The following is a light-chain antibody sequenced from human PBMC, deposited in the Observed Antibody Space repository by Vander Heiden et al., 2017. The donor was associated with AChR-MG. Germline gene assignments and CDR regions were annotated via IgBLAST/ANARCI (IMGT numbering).Light chain of an antibody. Sequence: EILMTQSPATLSVSPGERATLSCRASQSVSSNLAWYQQKLGQAPRLLIHGASTRATGIPARFSGSGSGTEFTLTISSLQSEDFAVYYCQQYDSWSTFGQRTQLEIK. CDR2: GAS. V-gene: IGKV3-15*01. J-gene: IGKJ2*01. CDR1: QSVSSN. CDR3: QQYDSWST.